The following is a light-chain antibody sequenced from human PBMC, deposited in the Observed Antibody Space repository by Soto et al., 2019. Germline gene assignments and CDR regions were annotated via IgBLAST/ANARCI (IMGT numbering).Light chain of an antibody. CDR3: QQRSNFLT. V-gene: IGKV3-11*01. CDR1: QSISSY. Sequence: EIVLTQSPATLSLSPGERATLSCSASQSISSYLAWYQQKPVQAPSRLIYDASNRATGIPARFSGSGSGTDFTLTISSLEAEDFAVYYCQQRSNFLTFGGGTKVEIK. J-gene: IGKJ4*01. CDR2: DAS.